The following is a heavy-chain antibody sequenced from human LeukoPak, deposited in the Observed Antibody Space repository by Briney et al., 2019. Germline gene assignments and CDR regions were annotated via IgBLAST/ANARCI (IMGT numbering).Heavy chain of an antibody. V-gene: IGHV3-21*01. CDR1: GFNFSSYS. D-gene: IGHD2-15*01. CDR3: ARGADGVSSNSRGWFDP. CDR2: ISTSSSYI. J-gene: IGHJ5*02. Sequence: NPGGSLRLSCTASGFNFSSYSMNWVRQAPGKGLEWVSSISTSSSYIYYADSVKGRFTISRDNARNSLYLQMNTLRAEDTAVYSCARGADGVSSNSRGWFDPWGQGTLVTVSS.